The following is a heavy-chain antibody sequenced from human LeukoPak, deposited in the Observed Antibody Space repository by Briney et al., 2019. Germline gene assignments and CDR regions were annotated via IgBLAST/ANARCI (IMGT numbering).Heavy chain of an antibody. V-gene: IGHV3-30*02. CDR3: AKDEGIAAAAYYYYMDV. Sequence: GGSLRLSCAASGFTFSSYGMHWVRQAPGKGLEWVAFIRYDGSNKYYADSVKGRFTISRDNSKNTLYLQMNSLRAEDTAVYYCAKDEGIAAAAYYYYMDVWGKGTTVTVSS. CDR1: GFTFSSYG. J-gene: IGHJ6*03. CDR2: IRYDGSNK. D-gene: IGHD6-13*01.